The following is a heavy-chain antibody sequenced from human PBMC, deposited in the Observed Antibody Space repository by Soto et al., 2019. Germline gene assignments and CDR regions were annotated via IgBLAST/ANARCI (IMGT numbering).Heavy chain of an antibody. CDR1: GSTSGVTFSDYG. V-gene: IGHV3-33*01. Sequence: QMKLVESGGGVVQPGRSLRLSCVVSGSTSGVTFSDYGMHWVRQVPGKGLEWVAVMWYDGSNKFYADSVKGRFTISRDNSKSTLFLQMNGLSAEDTALYFCARDRTKGLRRRYYLDYWGQGTLVIVSS. CDR2: MWYDGSNK. D-gene: IGHD4-17*01. J-gene: IGHJ4*02. CDR3: ARDRTKGLRRRYYLDY.